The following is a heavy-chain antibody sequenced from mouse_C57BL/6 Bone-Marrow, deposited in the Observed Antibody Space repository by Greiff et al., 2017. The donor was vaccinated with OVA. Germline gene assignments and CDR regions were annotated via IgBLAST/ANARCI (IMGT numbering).Heavy chain of an antibody. Sequence: VQRVESGPELVKPGASVKISCKASGYAFSSSWMNWVKQRPGQGLEWIGAIYPGNSDTSYNQKFKGKAKLTAVTSASTAYMELSSLTNEDSAVYYCTRRVTTVGYYAMDYWGQGTSVTVSS. D-gene: IGHD1-1*01. CDR1: GYAFSSSW. J-gene: IGHJ4*01. V-gene: IGHV1-5*01. CDR2: IYPGNSDT. CDR3: TRRVTTVGYYAMDY.